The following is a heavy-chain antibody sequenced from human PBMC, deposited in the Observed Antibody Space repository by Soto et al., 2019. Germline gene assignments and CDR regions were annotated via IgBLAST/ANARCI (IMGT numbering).Heavy chain of an antibody. CDR1: GFTFSSYS. CDR2: ISSSSSYI. CDR3: ARDGHSYGSYYYYYYGMDV. V-gene: IGHV3-21*01. J-gene: IGHJ6*02. Sequence: GGSLGLSCAASGFTFSSYSMNWVRQAPGKGLDWVSSISSSSSYIYYADSVKGRFTISRDNAKNSLYLQMNSLRAEDTAVYYCARDGHSYGSYYYYYYGMDVWGQGTTVTVSS. D-gene: IGHD5-18*01.